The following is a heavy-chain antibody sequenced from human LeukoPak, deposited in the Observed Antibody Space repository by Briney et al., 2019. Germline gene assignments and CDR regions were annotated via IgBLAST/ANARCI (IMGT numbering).Heavy chain of an antibody. V-gene: IGHV4-39*01. D-gene: IGHD3-3*01. CDR1: GGSISSSSYY. CDR3: ALTHEWSRYYFDY. Sequence: SETLSLTCTISGGSISSSSYYWGWIRQPPGKGLEWIGSIYYSGSTYYNPSLKSRITISVDTSKNQFSLKLSSVTAADTAVYYCALTHEWSRYYFDYWGQGTLVTVSS. J-gene: IGHJ4*02. CDR2: IYYSGST.